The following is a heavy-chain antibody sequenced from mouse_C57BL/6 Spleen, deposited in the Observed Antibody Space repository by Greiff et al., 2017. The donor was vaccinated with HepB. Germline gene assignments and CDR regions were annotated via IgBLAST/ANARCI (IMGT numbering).Heavy chain of an antibody. V-gene: IGHV5-6*01. CDR1: GFTFSSYG. CDR2: ISSGGSYT. D-gene: IGHD2-5*01. J-gene: IGHJ1*03. CDR3: ARQGSNRYFDV. Sequence: EVKVVESGGDLVKPGGSLKLSCAASGFTFSSYGMSWVRQTPDKRLEWVATISSGGSYTYYPDSVKGRFTISRDNAKNTLYLQMSSLKSEDTAMYYCARQGSNRYFDVWGTGTTVTVSS.